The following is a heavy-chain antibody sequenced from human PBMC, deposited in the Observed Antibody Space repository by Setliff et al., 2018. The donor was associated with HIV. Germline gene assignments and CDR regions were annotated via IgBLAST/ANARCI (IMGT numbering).Heavy chain of an antibody. Sequence: TSETLSLTCTVSGGFISTGGYSWSWIRQPPGKGLEWIGYIYHSGNTYYNPSLKSRVSISVDRSKNHFSLRLSSVTAADTAVYYCARGGSRGGWYWDYWGQGTLVTVSS. CDR2: IYHSGNT. CDR3: ARGGSRGGWYWDY. V-gene: IGHV4-30-2*01. CDR1: GGFISTGGYS. J-gene: IGHJ4*02. D-gene: IGHD6-19*01.